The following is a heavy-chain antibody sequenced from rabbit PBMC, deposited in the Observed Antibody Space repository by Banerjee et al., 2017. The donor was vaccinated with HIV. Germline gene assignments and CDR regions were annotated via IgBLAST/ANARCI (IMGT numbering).Heavy chain of an antibody. CDR3: ARDLAGVIGWNFGL. J-gene: IGHJ4*01. D-gene: IGHD4-1*01. CDR1: GFSFSSSYW. CDR2: IYAGSSGST. Sequence: QLQLEESGGDLVKPEGSLTLTCTASGFSFSSSYWICWVRQAPGKGLEWIACIYAGSSGSTYYASWAKGRFTISKTSSTTVTLQMTSLTAADTATYFCARDLAGVIGWNFGLWGPGTLVTVS. V-gene: IGHV1S45*01.